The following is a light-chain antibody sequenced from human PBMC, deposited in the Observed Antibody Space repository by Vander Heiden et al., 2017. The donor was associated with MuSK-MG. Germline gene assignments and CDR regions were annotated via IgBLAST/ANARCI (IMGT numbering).Light chain of an antibody. V-gene: IGLV6-57*01. CDR3: QSYDSSNQV. J-gene: IGLJ2*01. CDR2: EDH. Sequence: NFMLTQPHSVSESPGKTVTISCTRSSGSIASNYVQWYQQRPGSSPTTVIYEDHRRPSGVPDRFSGSIDSSSNSASLTISGLKTEDEADYYCQSYDSSNQVFGGGTKLTVL. CDR1: SGSIASNY.